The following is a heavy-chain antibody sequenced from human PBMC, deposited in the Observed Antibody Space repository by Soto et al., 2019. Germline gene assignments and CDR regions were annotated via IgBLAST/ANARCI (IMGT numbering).Heavy chain of an antibody. CDR3: ARDHPGGYFDY. CDR2: ISYDGSNK. V-gene: IGHV3-30-3*01. CDR1: GFTFSSYA. J-gene: IGHJ4*02. Sequence: QVQLVESGGGVVQPGRSLRLSCAASGFTFSSYAMHWVRQAQGKGLEWVAVISYDGSNKYYADSVKGRFTISRDNSKSTLYLQMNSLRAEDTAVYYCARDHPGGYFDYWGQGTLVTVSS. D-gene: IGHD3-10*01.